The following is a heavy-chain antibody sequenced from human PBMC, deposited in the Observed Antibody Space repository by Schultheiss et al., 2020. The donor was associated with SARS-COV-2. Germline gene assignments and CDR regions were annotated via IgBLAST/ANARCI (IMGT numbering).Heavy chain of an antibody. Sequence: SETLSLTCAVYGGSFSGYYWSWIRQPPGKGLEWIGYIYYSGSTYYNPSLKSRVTMSVDTSKNQFSLKLSSVTAADTAVYYCARGRIGPYYDFWSGYYKGWYFDLWGRGTLVTVSS. CDR1: GGSFSGYY. D-gene: IGHD3-3*01. J-gene: IGHJ2*01. CDR3: ARGRIGPYYDFWSGYYKGWYFDL. V-gene: IGHV4-34*01. CDR2: IYYSGST.